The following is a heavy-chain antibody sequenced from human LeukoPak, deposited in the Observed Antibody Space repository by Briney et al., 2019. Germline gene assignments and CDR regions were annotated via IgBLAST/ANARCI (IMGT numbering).Heavy chain of an antibody. CDR1: GYTFTSYD. CDR2: MNPNSGNT. CDR3: AKDGLPYYDILTGYFLPPSDP. V-gene: IGHV1-8*01. Sequence: GASVKVSCKASGYTFTSYDINWVRQATGQGLEWMGWMNPNSGNTSYAQKFQGRVTMTRNTSISTAYMELSGLRSEDTAVYYCAKDGLPYYDILTGYFLPPSDPWGQGTLVTVSS. D-gene: IGHD3-9*01. J-gene: IGHJ5*02.